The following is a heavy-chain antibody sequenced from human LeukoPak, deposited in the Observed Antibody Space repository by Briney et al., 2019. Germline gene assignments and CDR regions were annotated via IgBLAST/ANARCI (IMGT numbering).Heavy chain of an antibody. J-gene: IGHJ4*02. CDR2: ISYDGSNK. D-gene: IGHD1-7*01. Sequence: GGSLRLSCAASGFTFSSYAMHWVRQAPGKGLEWVAVISYDGSNKYYADSVKARFTISRDNSKNTLYLQMNSLRAEDTAVYYCAKGPLPRITGTAPFDYWGQGTLVTVSS. V-gene: IGHV3-30*04. CDR1: GFTFSSYA. CDR3: AKGPLPRITGTAPFDY.